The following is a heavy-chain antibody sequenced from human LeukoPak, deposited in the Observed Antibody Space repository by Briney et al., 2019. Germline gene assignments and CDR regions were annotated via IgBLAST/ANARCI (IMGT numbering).Heavy chain of an antibody. CDR1: GGSITSYY. J-gene: IGHJ1*01. CDR2: IYYSGST. V-gene: IGHV4-59*01. CDR3: ASEVVTSIEYFQH. Sequence: PSETLSLTCTVSGGSITSYYWSWIRQPPGKALEWIGYIYYSGSTNYNPSLKSRVTISVDTSKNQFSLKLRSVTAADTAVYYCASEVVTSIEYFQHWGQGTLVTVSS. D-gene: IGHD2-21*02.